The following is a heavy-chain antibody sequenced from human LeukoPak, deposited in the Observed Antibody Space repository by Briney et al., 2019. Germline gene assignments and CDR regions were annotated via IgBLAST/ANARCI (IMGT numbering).Heavy chain of an antibody. V-gene: IGHV3-30-3*01. D-gene: IGHD3-22*01. CDR2: ISYDGSNK. Sequence: GSLRLSCAASGFTFSSYAMHWVRQAPGKGLEWVAVISYDGSNKYYADSVRGRFTISRDNSKNTLYLQMNSLRAEDTAVYYCARGITYYYDSSGLFDYWGQGTLVTVSS. CDR1: GFTFSSYA. J-gene: IGHJ4*02. CDR3: ARGITYYYDSSGLFDY.